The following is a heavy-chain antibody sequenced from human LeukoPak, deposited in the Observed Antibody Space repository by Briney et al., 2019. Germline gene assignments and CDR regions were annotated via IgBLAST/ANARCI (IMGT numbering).Heavy chain of an antibody. CDR3: ARGLGYCSSTSCYGLVHDY. CDR1: GFTFSSHS. V-gene: IGHV3-48*01. CDR2: ISSSSSTI. D-gene: IGHD2-2*01. Sequence: PGGSLRLSCAASGFTFSSHSMNWVRQAPGKGLEWVSYISSSSSTIYYADSVKGRFTISRDNAKNSLYLQMNSLRAEDTAVYYCARGLGYCSSTSCYGLVHDYWGQGTLVTVSS. J-gene: IGHJ4*02.